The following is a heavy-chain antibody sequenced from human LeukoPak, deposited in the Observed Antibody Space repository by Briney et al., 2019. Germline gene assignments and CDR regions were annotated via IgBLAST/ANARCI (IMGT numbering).Heavy chain of an antibody. J-gene: IGHJ4*02. Sequence: PGGSLRLSCTASGFTFGDYAMSWFRQAPGKGLEWVGFIRSKAYGGTTEYAASVKGRFTISRDDSKSIAYLQMNSLETEDTAVYYCTRDRAVRGVPFDYWGQGTLVTVSS. V-gene: IGHV3-49*03. CDR2: IRSKAYGGTT. CDR1: GFTFGDYA. D-gene: IGHD3-10*01. CDR3: TRDRAVRGVPFDY.